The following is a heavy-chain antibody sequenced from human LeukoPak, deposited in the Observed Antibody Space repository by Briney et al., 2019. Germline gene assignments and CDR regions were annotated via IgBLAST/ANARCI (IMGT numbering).Heavy chain of an antibody. J-gene: IGHJ5*02. D-gene: IGHD2-2*01. CDR2: TYYRSTWYN. V-gene: IGHV6-1*01. CDR1: GDSVSSNSVT. Sequence: SQTLSLTCAISGDSVSSNSVTWNWIRQTPSRGLEWLGRTYYRSTWYNDYAVSVRGRITVNPDTSKNQFSLHLNSVTPEDTAVYYCARRLTQYDCFDPWGQGILVTASS. CDR3: ARRLTQYDCFDP.